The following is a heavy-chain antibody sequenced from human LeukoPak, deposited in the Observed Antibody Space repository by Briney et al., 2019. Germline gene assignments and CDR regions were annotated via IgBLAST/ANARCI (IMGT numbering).Heavy chain of an antibody. J-gene: IGHJ3*02. CDR1: GFTFSSYA. CDR2: ISGSGGST. V-gene: IGHV3-23*01. D-gene: IGHD2-21*02. CDR3: AKDLGVYCGGDCYAFGI. Sequence: GGSLRLSCAASGFTFSSYAMSWVRQAPGKGLECVSAISGSGGSTYYADSVKGRFTISRDNSKSTLYLQMNSLRAEDTAVYYCAKDLGVYCGGDCYAFGIWGQGTMVTVSS.